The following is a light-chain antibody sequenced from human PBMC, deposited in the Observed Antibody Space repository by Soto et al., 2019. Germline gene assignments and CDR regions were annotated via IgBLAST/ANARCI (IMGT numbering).Light chain of an antibody. CDR3: QNYNGAPWT. J-gene: IGKJ1*01. CDR2: AAS. Sequence: DIQLTQSPSSLSASVGDRVTITCRATQDISTYLVWYQQKPGTVPKLLIFAASTLPSGVPSRFSGSGSGTDFTLTISSLQPEDVATYYCQNYNGAPWTFCQGTKVEI. V-gene: IGKV1-27*01. CDR1: QDISTY.